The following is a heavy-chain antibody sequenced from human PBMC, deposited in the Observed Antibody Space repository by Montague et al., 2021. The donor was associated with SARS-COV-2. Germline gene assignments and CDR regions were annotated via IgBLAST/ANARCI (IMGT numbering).Heavy chain of an antibody. D-gene: IGHD3-3*01. V-gene: IGHV3-7*03. CDR2: IKHDGSEK. J-gene: IGHJ6*02. CDR3: ARGRITIFGVEDYYYGMDV. Sequence: SLRLSCAASGFTFSSYWMSWVRQAPGKGLEWVANIKHDGSEKYYVDSVKGRFTISRDNAKNSLYLQMNSLRAEDTAVYYCARGRITIFGVEDYYYGMDVWGQGTTVTVSS. CDR1: GFTFSSYW.